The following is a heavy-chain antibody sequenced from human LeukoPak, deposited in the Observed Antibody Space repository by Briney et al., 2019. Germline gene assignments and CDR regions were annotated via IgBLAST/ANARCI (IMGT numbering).Heavy chain of an antibody. J-gene: IGHJ5*02. Sequence: ASVKVSCKASGYTFTSYDINWVRQATGQGLEWMGWMNPNSGNTGYAQKFQGRVTITRNTSISTAYMELRSLRSDDTAVYYCARDKEKYYYGSGSFFFDPWGQGTLVTVSS. D-gene: IGHD3-10*01. CDR1: GYTFTSYD. V-gene: IGHV1-8*03. CDR3: ARDKEKYYYGSGSFFFDP. CDR2: MNPNSGNT.